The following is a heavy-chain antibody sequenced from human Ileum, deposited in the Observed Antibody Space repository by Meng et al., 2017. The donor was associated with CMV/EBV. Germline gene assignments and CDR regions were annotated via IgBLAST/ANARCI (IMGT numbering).Heavy chain of an antibody. CDR3: ARGSGYTYGYDY. J-gene: IGHJ4*02. Sequence: AVSGGSISCGGYSWTWIRQPPGKGLEWIGYMWHTGATYYNPSLKSRVTISVDRSKNQFSLNLNSVTAADTAVYYCARGSGYTYGYDYWGQGTLVTVSS. CDR2: MWHTGAT. V-gene: IGHV4-30-2*01. CDR1: GGSISCGGYS. D-gene: IGHD5-18*01.